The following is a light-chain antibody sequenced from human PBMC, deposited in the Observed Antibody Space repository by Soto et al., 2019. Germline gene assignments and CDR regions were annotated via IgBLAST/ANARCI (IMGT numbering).Light chain of an antibody. Sequence: IQMTQSPSIDSTSVRARVPNTFRASQSVSYWVAWYQQKPGKAPKLLIYAASTLQSGVPTRFSGYGSGTEFTLIISSLQPDDFATYFCQHYYNYPKTFGLGTKVDIK. J-gene: IGKJ1*01. V-gene: IGKV1-5*01. CDR3: QHYYNYPKT. CDR1: QSVSYW. CDR2: AAS.